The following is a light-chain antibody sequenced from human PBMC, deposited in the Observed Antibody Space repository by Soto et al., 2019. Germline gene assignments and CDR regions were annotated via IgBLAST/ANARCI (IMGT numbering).Light chain of an antibody. Sequence: QSVLTQPASVSGSPGQSITISCTGTSSDFGDYDYVSWYLQHPGKVPKLMIYEVSNRPSGVSNRFSGSKSGNTASLTISGLQAEDEADYYCCSYAGSYTYVFGTGTKLTVL. V-gene: IGLV2-14*01. CDR1: SSDFGDYDY. J-gene: IGLJ1*01. CDR3: CSYAGSYTYV. CDR2: EVS.